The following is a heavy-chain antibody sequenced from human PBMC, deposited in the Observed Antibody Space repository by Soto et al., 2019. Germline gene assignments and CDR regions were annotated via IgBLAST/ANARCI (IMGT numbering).Heavy chain of an antibody. D-gene: IGHD3-22*01. J-gene: IGHJ4*02. CDR3: ARGVEDQVVIFFDY. CDR2: INPNSGGT. Sequence: GASVKVSCKASGYTFTGYYMHWVRQAPGQGLEWMGWINPNSGGTNYAQKFQGRVTMTRDTSISTAYMELSRLRSDDTAVYYCARGVEDQVVIFFDYWGQGTLVTVSS. CDR1: GYTFTGYY. V-gene: IGHV1-2*02.